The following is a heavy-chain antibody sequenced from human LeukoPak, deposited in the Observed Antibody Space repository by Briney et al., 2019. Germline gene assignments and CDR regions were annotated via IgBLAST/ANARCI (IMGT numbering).Heavy chain of an antibody. CDR1: GGSISSYY. Sequence: SETLSLTCTVSGGSISSYYWGWIRQPAGKGLEWIGRIYTSGSTNYNASLKSRVRMSVDTSKNQFSLKLSSVTAADTAVFYCARENSGSYREFDYWGQRTLVTVSS. CDR2: IYTSGST. D-gene: IGHD1-26*01. CDR3: ARENSGSYREFDY. J-gene: IGHJ4*02. V-gene: IGHV4-4*07.